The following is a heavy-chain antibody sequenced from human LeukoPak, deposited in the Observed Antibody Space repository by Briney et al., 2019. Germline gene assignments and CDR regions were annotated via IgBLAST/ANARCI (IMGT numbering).Heavy chain of an antibody. J-gene: IGHJ3*02. CDR3: ARKKEHYGDYADAFDI. Sequence: PGGSLRLSCAASGFTFSSYSMNWVRQAPGKGLEWVSSISSSSSYIYYADSVKGRFTISRDNAKNSLYLQMNSLRAEDTAVYYCARKKEHYGDYADAFDIWGQGTMVTVSS. D-gene: IGHD4-17*01. V-gene: IGHV3-21*01. CDR2: ISSSSSYI. CDR1: GFTFSSYS.